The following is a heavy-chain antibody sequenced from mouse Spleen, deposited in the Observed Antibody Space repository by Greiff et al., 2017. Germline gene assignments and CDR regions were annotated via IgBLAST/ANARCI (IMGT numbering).Heavy chain of an antibody. V-gene: IGHV1-80*01. CDR1: GYAFSSYW. CDR2: IYPGDGDT. CDR3: ARGWDYAMDY. D-gene: IGHD3-3*01. J-gene: IGHJ4*01. Sequence: QVQLQQSGAELVKPGAAVKISCKASGYAFSSYWMNWVKQRPGEGLEWIGQIYPGDGDTNYNGKFKGKATLTADKSSSTAYMQLSSLTSEDSAVYFCARGWDYAMDYWGQGTSVTVSS.